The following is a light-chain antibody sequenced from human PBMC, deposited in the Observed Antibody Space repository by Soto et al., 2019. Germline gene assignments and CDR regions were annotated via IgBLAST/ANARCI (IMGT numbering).Light chain of an antibody. V-gene: IGKV4-1*01. CDR2: WAS. CDR1: QSIFYSSNNKNY. CDR3: QQYYSTPWT. Sequence: DIVMTQSPDSPAVSLGERATINCKSSQSIFYSSNNKNYLTWYQQKPVQPPKLLIYWASTRESGVPDRFSGSGSGTDFTLTISSLQAEDVAVYYCQQYYSTPWTFGQGTKVDIK. J-gene: IGKJ1*01.